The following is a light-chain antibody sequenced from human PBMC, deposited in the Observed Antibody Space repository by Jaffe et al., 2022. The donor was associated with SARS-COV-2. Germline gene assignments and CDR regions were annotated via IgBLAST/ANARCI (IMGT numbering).Light chain of an antibody. Sequence: DIQMTQSPSSLSASVGDRVTITCRASQFISTYLNWYQQKPGGAPKLLIYAASSLHSGVPSRFSGSGSGTDFTLTITSLQPEDFATYYCQQIYTTPPITFGQGTRLEIK. CDR3: QQIYTTPPIT. CDR1: QFISTY. J-gene: IGKJ5*01. CDR2: AAS. V-gene: IGKV1-39*01.